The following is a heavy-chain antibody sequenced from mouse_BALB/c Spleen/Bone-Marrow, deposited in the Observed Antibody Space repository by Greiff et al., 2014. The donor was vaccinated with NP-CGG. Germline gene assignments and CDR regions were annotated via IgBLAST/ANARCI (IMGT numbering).Heavy chain of an antibody. V-gene: IGHV4-1*02. Sequence: EVMLVESGGGLVRPGGSLKLSCAASGSDFSGYWMSWVRQAPGKGLEWIGEINPDSSTINYTPSLKDKFIISRGNAKNTLYLQMSKVRSEDTALYYCARLNYYGSLFVWGAGTTVTVSS. D-gene: IGHD1-1*01. J-gene: IGHJ1*01. CDR3: ARLNYYGSLFV. CDR2: INPDSSTI. CDR1: GSDFSGYW.